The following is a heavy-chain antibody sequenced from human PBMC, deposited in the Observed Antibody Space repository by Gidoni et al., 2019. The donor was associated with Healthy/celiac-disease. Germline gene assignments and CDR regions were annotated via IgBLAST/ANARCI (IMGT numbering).Heavy chain of an antibody. Sequence: EVQLVESGGGLVKPGGSLRLYCAASGFTFSSYSMNWVRQAPGKGLEWVSSISSSSSYIYYADSVKGRFTISRDNAKNSLYLQMNSLRAEDTAVYYCAREWLRAYYYYYGMDVWGQGTTVTVSS. CDR1: GFTFSSYS. CDR3: AREWLRAYYYYYGMDV. CDR2: ISSSSSYI. D-gene: IGHD5-12*01. V-gene: IGHV3-21*01. J-gene: IGHJ6*02.